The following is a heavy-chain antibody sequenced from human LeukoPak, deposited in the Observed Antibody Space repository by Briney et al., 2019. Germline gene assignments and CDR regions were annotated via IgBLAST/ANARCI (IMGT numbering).Heavy chain of an antibody. V-gene: IGHV4-59*08. CDR2: IYYSGST. CDR1: GGSISSYY. D-gene: IGHD2-2*01. Sequence: SETLSLTCTVSGGSISSYYWSWIRQPPGKGLEWIGYIYYSGSTNYNPSLKSRVTISVDTSKNQFSLKLSSVTAADTAVYYCARLLVVIPAAGVWGQGTLVTVSS. CDR3: ARLLVVIPAAGV. J-gene: IGHJ4*02.